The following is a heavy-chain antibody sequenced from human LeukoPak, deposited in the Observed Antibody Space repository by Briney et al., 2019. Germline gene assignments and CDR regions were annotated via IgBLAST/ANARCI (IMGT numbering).Heavy chain of an antibody. D-gene: IGHD1-26*01. V-gene: IGHV3-23*03. CDR2: VIYSGGAT. CDR3: ARESLGANDY. Sequence: PGGSLRLSCAASGFTFSSYAMSWVRQAPGKGLEWVAVIYSGGATYYADSVKGRFTISRDNAKNTLYLQMNSLRAEDTAVYYCARESLGANDYWGQGTLVTVSS. CDR1: GFTFSSYA. J-gene: IGHJ4*02.